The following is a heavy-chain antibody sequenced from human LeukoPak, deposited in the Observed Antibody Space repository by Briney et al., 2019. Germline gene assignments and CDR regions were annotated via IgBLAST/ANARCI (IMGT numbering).Heavy chain of an antibody. CDR1: VFTVSSSY. J-gene: IGHJ6*02. Sequence: PGGSLRLSCAASVFTVSSSYMCWVRHAPGKGLEWVSVIYTGGSTFYADSVKGRFTISRDNSKNTLYLQMNSLRAEDTAVYYCARMRGYCSGGSCYGDYYYGMDVWGQGTTVTVSS. CDR3: ARMRGYCSGGSCYGDYYYGMDV. CDR2: IYTGGST. V-gene: IGHV3-66*01. D-gene: IGHD2-15*01.